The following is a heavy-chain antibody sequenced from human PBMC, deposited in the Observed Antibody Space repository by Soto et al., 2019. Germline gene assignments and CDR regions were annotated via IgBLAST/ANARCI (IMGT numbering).Heavy chain of an antibody. V-gene: IGHV3-53*01. J-gene: IGHJ2*01. Sequence: EVQLVESGGGLIQPGGSLRLSCAASGFTVRSNYMSWVRQAPGKGLEWVSVIYSGGSTYYADSVKGRFTISRDNSKNTLYLQSNSLRADDPAVYYCAREKGDSSGHYAGRYFDLWGRGTLVTVSS. CDR3: AREKGDSSGHYAGRYFDL. CDR2: IYSGGST. D-gene: IGHD3-22*01. CDR1: GFTVRSNY.